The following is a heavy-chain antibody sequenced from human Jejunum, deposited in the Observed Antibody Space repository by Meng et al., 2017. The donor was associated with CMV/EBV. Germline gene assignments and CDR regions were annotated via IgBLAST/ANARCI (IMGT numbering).Heavy chain of an antibody. CDR1: FTFNNYG. CDR3: ARIYDYGGAHYGMDV. D-gene: IGHD4/OR15-4a*01. J-gene: IGHJ6*02. Sequence: FTFNNYGMSWVRQAPGKGLEWVANINQDGGEKYYVDSVMGRFTISRDNAKNSLYLQMNSLRAEDTAFYYCARIYDYGGAHYGMDVWGQGTTVTVSS. CDR2: INQDGGEK. V-gene: IGHV3-7*01.